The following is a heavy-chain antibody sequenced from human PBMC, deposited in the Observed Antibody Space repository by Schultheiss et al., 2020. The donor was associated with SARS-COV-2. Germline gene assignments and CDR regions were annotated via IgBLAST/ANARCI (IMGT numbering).Heavy chain of an antibody. J-gene: IGHJ4*02. CDR3: ARGSYYYDTSGYYTS. V-gene: IGHV3-9*01. D-gene: IGHD3-22*01. CDR2: ISWNGGNI. Sequence: GGSLRLSCAASGFTFDSSAMNWIRQTPGKGLEWVSGISWNGGNIAYADSVKGRFTISRDNAKNFLYLQMNSLRAEDTALYYCARGSYYYDTSGYYTSWGQGTLVTVSS. CDR1: GFTFDSSA.